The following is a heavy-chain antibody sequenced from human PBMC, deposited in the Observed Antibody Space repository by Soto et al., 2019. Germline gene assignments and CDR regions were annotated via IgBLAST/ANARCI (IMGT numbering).Heavy chain of an antibody. CDR2: ISSSSSYI. J-gene: IGHJ5*02. D-gene: IGHD3-10*01. Sequence: GGSLRLSCAASGFTFSSYSMNWVRQAPGKGLEWVSSISSSSSYIYYADSVKGRFTISRDNAKNSLYLQMNSLRAEDTAVYYCARDTLLWFGPFDPWGQGTLVTVSS. V-gene: IGHV3-21*01. CDR1: GFTFSSYS. CDR3: ARDTLLWFGPFDP.